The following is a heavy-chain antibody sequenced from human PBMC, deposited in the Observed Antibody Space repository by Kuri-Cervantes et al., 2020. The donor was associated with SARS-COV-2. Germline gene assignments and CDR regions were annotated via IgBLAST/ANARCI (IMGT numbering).Heavy chain of an antibody. CDR2: ISYDGSNK. CDR3: ARAFGVTTIVYFDY. D-gene: IGHD4-11*01. Sequence: SCAASGFTFSSYAMHWVRQAPGKGLEWVAVISYDGSNKYYADSVKGRFTISRDNSKNTLYLQMNSLRAEDTAVYYCARAFGVTTIVYFDYWGQGTLVTVSS. V-gene: IGHV3-30-3*01. J-gene: IGHJ4*02. CDR1: GFTFSSYA.